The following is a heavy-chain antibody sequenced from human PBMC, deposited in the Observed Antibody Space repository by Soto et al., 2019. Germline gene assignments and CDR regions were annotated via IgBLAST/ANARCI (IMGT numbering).Heavy chain of an antibody. Sequence: QVHLVQSGAEVKEPGASVRVSCEASGYTFTSQTIHWAGQAPGQGLEWMGWIIVSHGSPRYAPQFQGRITFGRDTSATTAYMELTSLTFADTAVYYCAREPEDGVPGDYWGQGTPVVVSS. V-gene: IGHV1-3*01. CDR1: GYTFTSQT. D-gene: IGHD2-8*01. CDR2: IIVSHGSP. CDR3: AREPEDGVPGDY. J-gene: IGHJ4*02.